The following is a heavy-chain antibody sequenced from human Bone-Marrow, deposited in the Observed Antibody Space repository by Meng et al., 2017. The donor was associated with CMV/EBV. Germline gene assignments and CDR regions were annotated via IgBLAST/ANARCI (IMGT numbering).Heavy chain of an antibody. D-gene: IGHD3-16*01. V-gene: IGHV3-23*01. Sequence: GGSLRLSCAASGFTFSSYAMSWVRQAPGKGLEWVSAISGSGGSTYYADSVKGRFTISRDNSKNTLYLQMNSLRAEDTALYYCAKDIRSSGGGYYYGMDVWGQATTATSSS. CDR3: AKDIRSSGGGYYYGMDV. CDR1: GFTFSSYA. J-gene: IGHJ6*02. CDR2: ISGSGGST.